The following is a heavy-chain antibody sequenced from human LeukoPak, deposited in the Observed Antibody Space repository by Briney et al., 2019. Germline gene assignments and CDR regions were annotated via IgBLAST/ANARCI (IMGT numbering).Heavy chain of an antibody. D-gene: IGHD2/OR15-2a*01. Sequence: PGGSLRLSCAASGFTFSSYGMHWVRQAPGKGLEWVAVIWYDGSNKYYADSVKGRFTISRDNSKNTLYLQMNSLRAEDTAVYYCARGPFPNYYYGMDVWGQGTTVTVSS. V-gene: IGHV3-33*01. J-gene: IGHJ6*02. CDR3: ARGPFPNYYYGMDV. CDR2: IWYDGSNK. CDR1: GFTFSSYG.